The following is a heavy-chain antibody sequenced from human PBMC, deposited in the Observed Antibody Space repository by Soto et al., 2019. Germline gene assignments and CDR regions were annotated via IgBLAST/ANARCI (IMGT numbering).Heavy chain of an antibody. J-gene: IGHJ4*02. Sequence: QVQLQQWGAGLLKPSETLSLTCAIYGESFSGYYCSWARQSPGKGLEWIGEIHPSGSTNYNPSLKGRVTISLDTSKNQFSLTQNSVTAADTAVYFCARGIDAYKGGRDWGQGTLVTVSS. D-gene: IGHD1-1*01. CDR2: IHPSGST. V-gene: IGHV4-34*01. CDR3: ARGIDAYKGGRD. CDR1: GESFSGYY.